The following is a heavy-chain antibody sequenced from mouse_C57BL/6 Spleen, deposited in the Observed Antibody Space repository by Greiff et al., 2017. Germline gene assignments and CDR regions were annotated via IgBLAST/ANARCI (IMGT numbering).Heavy chain of an antibody. Sequence: VQLQQPGAELVKPGASVKLSCKASGYTFTSYWMHWVKQRPGRGLEWIGRIDPNSGGTKYNEKFKSKATLTVDKPASTAYMQLSSLTSEDTAVYYCARRAGNYRDYAMDYWGQGTSVTVSS. CDR2: IDPNSGGT. J-gene: IGHJ4*01. V-gene: IGHV1-72*01. D-gene: IGHD2-1*01. CDR3: ARRAGNYRDYAMDY. CDR1: GYTFTSYW.